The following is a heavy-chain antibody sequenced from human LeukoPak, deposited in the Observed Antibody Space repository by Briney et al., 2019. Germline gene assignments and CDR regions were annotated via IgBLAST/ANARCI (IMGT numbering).Heavy chain of an antibody. D-gene: IGHD3-10*01. J-gene: IGHJ4*02. V-gene: IGHV3-53*01. CDR2: IQTNENT. Sequence: GGSLRLSCAASGFTVSGSYMSWVRQAPGKGLEWVSLIQTNENTYYADSVKGRFTISRDNSKNMVYLQMNSLRAEDTAVYYCTRDSYSRDWGQGTLVTVSS. CDR1: GFTVSGSY. CDR3: TRDSYSRD.